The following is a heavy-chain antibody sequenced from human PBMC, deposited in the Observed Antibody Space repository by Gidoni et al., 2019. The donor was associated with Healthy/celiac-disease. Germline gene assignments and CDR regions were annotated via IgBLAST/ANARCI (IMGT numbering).Heavy chain of an antibody. V-gene: IGHV3-30-3*01. J-gene: IGHJ6*02. CDR1: GFTFSSYA. CDR3: ARDPTGFCSSTSCSPRYYGMDV. D-gene: IGHD2-2*01. Sequence: QVQLVESGGGVVQPGRSLRLSCAASGFTFSSYAMPWVRQAPGKGLAWVAVISYDGSNKYYADAVKGRVTISRDNSKNTLYLQMNSLRAEDTAVYYGARDPTGFCSSTSCSPRYYGMDVWGQGTTVTVSS. CDR2: ISYDGSNK.